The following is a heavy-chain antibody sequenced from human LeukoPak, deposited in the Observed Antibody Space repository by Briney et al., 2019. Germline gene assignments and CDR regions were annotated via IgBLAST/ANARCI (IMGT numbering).Heavy chain of an antibody. D-gene: IGHD1-1*01. CDR3: AKDRGSWNDLSGYYFDY. Sequence: GRSLTLSCAASGFTFSSYGMHWVRQAPGKGLEGVAVISYDGSKKYSADSVKGRFSISRDNSKNTLYLQVNSLRAEDTAVYYCAKDRGSWNDLSGYYFDYWGQGTLVTVSP. CDR1: GFTFSSYG. V-gene: IGHV3-30*18. CDR2: ISYDGSKK. J-gene: IGHJ4*02.